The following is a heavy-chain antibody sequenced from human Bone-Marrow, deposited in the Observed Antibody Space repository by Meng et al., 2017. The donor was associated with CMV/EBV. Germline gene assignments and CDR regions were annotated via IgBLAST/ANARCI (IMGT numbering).Heavy chain of an antibody. D-gene: IGHD5-12*01. V-gene: IGHV3-23*01. Sequence: GGSLRLSCAVSGFIFGHFDMSWVRQAPGRGLERVSGISGSGVNTYYADSVKGRFIISRDNSRNTLYLVMNSLRAEDTAVYYCAKGAAAKWLRPDYYYYYGMDVWGQGTTVTVYS. J-gene: IGHJ6*01. CDR3: AKGAAAKWLRPDYYYYYGMDV. CDR1: GFIFGHFD. CDR2: ISGSGVNT.